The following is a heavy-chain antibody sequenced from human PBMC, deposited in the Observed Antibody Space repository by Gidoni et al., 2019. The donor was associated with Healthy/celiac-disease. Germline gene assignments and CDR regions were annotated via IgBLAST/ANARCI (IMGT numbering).Heavy chain of an antibody. D-gene: IGHD3-3*01. V-gene: IGHV3-30*18. CDR3: AKDRNGVTIFGVVITIDY. CDR2: ISYDGSNK. J-gene: IGHJ4*02. CDR1: GFTFSSDG. Sequence: QVQLVESGGGVVQPGRSLSLSCAASGFTFSSDGMHWVRQAPGKGLEWVAVISYDGSNKYYADSVKGRFTISKDNSKNTLYLQMNSLRAEDTAVYYCAKDRNGVTIFGVVITIDYWGQGTLVTVSS.